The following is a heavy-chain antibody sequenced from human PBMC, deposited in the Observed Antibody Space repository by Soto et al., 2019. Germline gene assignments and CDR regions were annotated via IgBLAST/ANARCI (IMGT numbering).Heavy chain of an antibody. D-gene: IGHD6-6*01. CDR3: ARVRGSGDRRARFPLNY. V-gene: IGHV1-46*01. Sequence: ASVKVSCKASGYTFTSYYMHWVRQASGQGLEWMGIINPSGGSTSYAQKFQGRVTMTRDTSTSTVYMERSSLRSEDTAVYYCARVRGSGDRRARFPLNYWGQGTLVTVSS. CDR1: GYTFTSYY. J-gene: IGHJ4*02. CDR2: INPSGGST.